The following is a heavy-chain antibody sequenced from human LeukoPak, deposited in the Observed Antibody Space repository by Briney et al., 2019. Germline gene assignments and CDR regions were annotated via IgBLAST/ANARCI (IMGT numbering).Heavy chain of an antibody. D-gene: IGHD4-17*01. V-gene: IGHV4-59*08. Sequence: PSETLSLTCTVSGDSISSDYWSWIQQPPGKGPEWIGFINNRGTTSYNPSLKSRVTISRDMSKNQFALKLSSVSAADTAVYYCARYRDGDRDISLDIWGQGTLVTVSS. J-gene: IGHJ4*02. CDR2: INNRGTT. CDR1: GDSISSDY. CDR3: ARYRDGDRDISLDI.